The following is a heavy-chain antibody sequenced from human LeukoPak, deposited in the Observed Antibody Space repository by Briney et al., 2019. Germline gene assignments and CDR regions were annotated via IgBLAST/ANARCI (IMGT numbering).Heavy chain of an antibody. V-gene: IGHV3-64D*06. CDR2: IVSNGGTT. D-gene: IGHD6-19*01. CDR3: AKGRGQWLVTAFDI. Sequence: GGSLRLSCSASGFTFSSYAMHWVRQAPGRGLEYVSAIVSNGGTTYYADSVKGRFSISRDSSKNTLDLQMSSLRAEDTAVYYCAKGRGQWLVTAFDIWGHGTMVTVAS. J-gene: IGHJ3*02. CDR1: GFTFSSYA.